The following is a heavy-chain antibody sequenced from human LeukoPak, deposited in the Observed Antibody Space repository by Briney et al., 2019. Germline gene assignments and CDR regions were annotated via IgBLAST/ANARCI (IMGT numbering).Heavy chain of an antibody. CDR2: INHSGST. Sequence: PSXXLSLTCAVYGGSFSGYYWNWIRQPPGKGLEWIGEINHSGSTNYIPSLKSRVTISVGTSKNQFSLKLSSVTAADTAVYYCARGSKMLGYNWFDPWGQGTLVTVSS. D-gene: IGHD1-26*01. V-gene: IGHV4-34*01. CDR1: GGSFSGYY. CDR3: ARGSKMLGYNWFDP. J-gene: IGHJ5*02.